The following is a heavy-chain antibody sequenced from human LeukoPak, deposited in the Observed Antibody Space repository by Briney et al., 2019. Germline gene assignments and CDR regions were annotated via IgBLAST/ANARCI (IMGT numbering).Heavy chain of an antibody. CDR3: TRDAAGYDP. J-gene: IGHJ5*02. CDR2: IKEDGTKK. CDR1: GFTFNTFW. D-gene: IGHD6-13*01. V-gene: IGHV3-7*01. Sequence: GGSLRLSCAASGFTFNTFWMSWVRQTPGKGLEWVANIKEDGTKKYYVDSVKGRFTISRDNAENSLYLQMNSLRAEDTAVYYCTRDAAGYDPWGQGTLVTVSS.